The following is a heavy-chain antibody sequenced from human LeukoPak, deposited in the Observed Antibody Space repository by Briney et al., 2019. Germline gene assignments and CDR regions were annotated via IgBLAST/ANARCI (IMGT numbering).Heavy chain of an antibody. CDR2: VSGTGETT. Sequence: TGGSLRFSCAASGFPLGSYAMSWVRQAPGKGLEWVSTVSGTGETTYYADSVKGRLNISRDNSKNTLYLQMDSLRPDDTAIYYCAKGHPNYYGNSSYDYWGQGTLVTVSS. J-gene: IGHJ4*02. V-gene: IGHV3-23*01. CDR3: AKGHPNYYGNSSYDY. CDR1: GFPLGSYA. D-gene: IGHD3-22*01.